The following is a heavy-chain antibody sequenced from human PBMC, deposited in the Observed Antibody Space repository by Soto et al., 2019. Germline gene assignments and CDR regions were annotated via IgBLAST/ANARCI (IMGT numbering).Heavy chain of an antibody. Sequence: GGSLRLSCAASGFTFSSYSMNWVRQAPGKGLEWVSSISSSSSYIYYADSVKGRFTISRDNAKNSLYLQMNSLRAEDTAVYYCASWELLPPPPYWGQGTLVTVSS. CDR1: GFTFSSYS. CDR3: ASWELLPPPPY. V-gene: IGHV3-21*01. CDR2: ISSSSSYI. J-gene: IGHJ4*02. D-gene: IGHD1-26*01.